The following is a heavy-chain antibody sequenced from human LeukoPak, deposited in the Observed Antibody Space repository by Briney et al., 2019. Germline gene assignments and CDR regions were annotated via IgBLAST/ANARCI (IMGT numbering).Heavy chain of an antibody. CDR2: ISRSSSTI. D-gene: IGHD3-10*01. Sequence: SLRPSCALSAFTLSSYSINWVRQAPGKGLEWVSYISRSSSTIYYADSVKGRFTICRDNAKKSLSLQMNSLRAEDAAVYYSARDMVRGVLPYYYYYGMDVWGQGTTVTVSS. CDR1: AFTLSSYS. CDR3: ARDMVRGVLPYYYYYGMDV. J-gene: IGHJ6*02. V-gene: IGHV3-48*01.